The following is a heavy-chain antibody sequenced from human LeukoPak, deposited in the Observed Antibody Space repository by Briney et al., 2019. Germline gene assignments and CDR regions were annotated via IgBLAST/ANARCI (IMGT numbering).Heavy chain of an antibody. Sequence: PSETLSLTCTVSGGSISSYYWTWIRQPPGKGLEWIGYIYYSGGTNYNPSLKSRVTISVDTSKNQFSLKLSSVTAADTAVYYCARDSYSSGSYYFDYWGQGTLVTVSS. CDR1: GGSISSYY. V-gene: IGHV4-59*01. J-gene: IGHJ4*02. CDR3: ARDSYSSGSYYFDY. CDR2: IYYSGGT. D-gene: IGHD6-19*01.